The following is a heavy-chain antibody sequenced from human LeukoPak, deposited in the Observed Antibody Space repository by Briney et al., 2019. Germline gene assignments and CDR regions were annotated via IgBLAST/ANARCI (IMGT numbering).Heavy chain of an antibody. CDR2: ISYDGTIR. Sequence: GGSLRLACAASGLTFSSYGMHWVRQAPGKGLEWVAVISYDGTIRNYADSVKGRFTISRDNSKNTPYPQMNSLTAEDTALYYCAKGGCSSTTCYLANPWGQGTLVTVSS. CDR1: GLTFSSYG. D-gene: IGHD2-2*01. CDR3: AKGGCSSTTCYLANP. J-gene: IGHJ5*02. V-gene: IGHV3-30*18.